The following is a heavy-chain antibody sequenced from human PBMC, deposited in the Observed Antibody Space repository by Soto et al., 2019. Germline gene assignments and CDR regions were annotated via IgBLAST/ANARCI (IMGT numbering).Heavy chain of an antibody. CDR1: GGSISSGCYC. V-gene: IGHV4-31*03. CDR2: IYYRGST. J-gene: IGHJ5*02. CDR3: ARLDYYDSRELRWFDP. D-gene: IGHD3-22*01. Sequence: SETLSLTCTFSGGSISSGCYCWSWFPPGPGKGLEWIGYIYYRGSTYYNPSLKSRVTISVDTSKNQFSLKLSSVTAADTAVYYCARLDYYDSRELRWFDPWGQGTLVTVSS.